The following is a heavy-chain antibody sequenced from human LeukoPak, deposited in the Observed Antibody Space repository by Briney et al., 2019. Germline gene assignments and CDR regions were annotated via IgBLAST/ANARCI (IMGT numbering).Heavy chain of an antibody. J-gene: IGHJ4*02. D-gene: IGHD2-15*01. Sequence: GESLKISCKGSGYRFTSYWIGWVRQMPGKGLEWMGIIYPRDSDTRYSPYFQGQVSISADKSISAAYLQWSSLKAADTAMYYCARREVVHKHIDYWGQGTLVTVSS. CDR1: GYRFTSYW. CDR2: IYPRDSDT. V-gene: IGHV5-51*01. CDR3: ARREVVHKHIDY.